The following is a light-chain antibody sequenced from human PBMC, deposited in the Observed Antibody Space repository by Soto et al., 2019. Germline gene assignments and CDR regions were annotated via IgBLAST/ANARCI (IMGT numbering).Light chain of an antibody. CDR2: AAS. V-gene: IGKV3-20*01. J-gene: IGKJ5*01. CDR3: QQYAVSPIT. CDR1: QTVSKNY. Sequence: EIVLTQSPVTLSLSPGEGATLSCRASQTVSKNYLAWYQQKAGRAPRLVIYAASTRATGIPDRFSGSGSGTDFTLTISRLEPEDFAVFYCQQYAVSPITFGQGTRLEIK.